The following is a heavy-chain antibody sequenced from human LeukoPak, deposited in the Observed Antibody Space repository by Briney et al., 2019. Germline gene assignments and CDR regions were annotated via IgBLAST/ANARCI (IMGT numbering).Heavy chain of an antibody. V-gene: IGHV3-7*01. D-gene: IGHD3-10*01. CDR2: IKHDGSEKQDGSEK. J-gene: IGHJ6*03. CDR3: ARSGRGVDSFYFYMDV. Sequence: GGSLRLSCAASEFTFSQYWMSWVRQAPGKGLEWVANIKHDGSEKQDGSEKNYVDSVKGRFTISRDNAKNSLYLQMNSLRAEDTAVYCCARSGRGVDSFYFYMDVWGKGTTVTVSS. CDR1: EFTFSQYW.